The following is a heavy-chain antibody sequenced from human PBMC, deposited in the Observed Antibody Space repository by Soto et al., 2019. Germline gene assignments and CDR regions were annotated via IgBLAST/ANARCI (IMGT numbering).Heavy chain of an antibody. CDR1: GGTFSSYT. CDR2: IIPILGIA. Sequence: QVQLVQSGAEVKKPGSSVKVSCKASGGTFSSYTISWVRQAPGQGLEWMGRIIPILGIANYAQKFQGRVTITADKSTSTAYMELSSLRSEDTAVYYCARGNRDGYNEGLFDPWGQGTLVTVSS. J-gene: IGHJ5*02. CDR3: ARGNRDGYNEGLFDP. V-gene: IGHV1-69*02. D-gene: IGHD5-12*01.